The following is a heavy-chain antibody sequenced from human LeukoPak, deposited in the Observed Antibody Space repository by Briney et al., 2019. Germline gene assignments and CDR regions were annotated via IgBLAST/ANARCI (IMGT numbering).Heavy chain of an antibody. CDR1: GYTFTSYG. Sequence: ASVKLSCTASGYTFTSYGISWVRQAPGQGLEWMGWISAYNGNTNYAQKLQGRVTMTTDTSTSTAYMELRSLRSDDTAVYYWARVVVVAATPDYWGQGTLVTVSS. J-gene: IGHJ4*02. CDR3: ARVVVVAATPDY. V-gene: IGHV1-18*01. D-gene: IGHD2-15*01. CDR2: ISAYNGNT.